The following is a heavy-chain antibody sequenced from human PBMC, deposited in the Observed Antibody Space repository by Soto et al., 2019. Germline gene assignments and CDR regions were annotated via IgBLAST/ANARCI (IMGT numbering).Heavy chain of an antibody. V-gene: IGHV3-33*01. Sequence: QVQLVESGGGVVQPGRSLRLSCAASGFTFSSYGMHWVRQAPGKGLEWVAVIWYDGSNKYYADSVKGRFTISRDNSKNTLDLQMNSLRAEDTAVYYCERGDYIWGSYRYCFDYWGQGTLVTVSS. CDR1: GFTFSSYG. D-gene: IGHD3-16*02. J-gene: IGHJ4*02. CDR3: ERGDYIWGSYRYCFDY. CDR2: IWYDGSNK.